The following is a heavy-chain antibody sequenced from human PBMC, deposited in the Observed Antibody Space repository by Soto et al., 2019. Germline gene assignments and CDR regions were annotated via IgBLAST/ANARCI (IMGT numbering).Heavy chain of an antibody. D-gene: IGHD3-10*01. J-gene: IGHJ6*02. CDR2: IYYSGST. V-gene: IGHV4-59*01. CDR3: ARDTTMVRGGYYGMDV. CDR1: GGSISSYY. Sequence: QVQLQESGPGLVKPSETLSLTCTVSGGSISSYYWSWIRQPPGKGLEWIGYIYYSGSTNYNPSLKSRVTISVDTSKNQFSLKMSSVTAEDTAVYYCARDTTMVRGGYYGMDVWGQGTTVTVSS.